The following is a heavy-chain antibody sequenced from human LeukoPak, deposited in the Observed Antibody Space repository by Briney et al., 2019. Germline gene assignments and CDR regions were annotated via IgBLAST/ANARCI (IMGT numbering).Heavy chain of an antibody. V-gene: IGHV4-39*02. J-gene: IGHJ4*02. Sequence: SETLSLTCTVSGGSISSSSYYWGWIRQPPGKGLEWIGSIYYSGSTYYNPSLKSRVTISVDTSKNQFSLKLSSVTAADTAVYYCARETPAAVLLWFGEPTYYFDYWGQGTLVTVSS. CDR1: GGSISSSSYY. D-gene: IGHD3-10*01. CDR2: IYYSGST. CDR3: ARETPAAVLLWFGEPTYYFDY.